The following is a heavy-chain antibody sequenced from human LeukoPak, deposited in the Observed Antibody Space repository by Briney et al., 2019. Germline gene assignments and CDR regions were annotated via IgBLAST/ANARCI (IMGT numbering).Heavy chain of an antibody. CDR2: IYYSGST. Sequence: SETLSLTCTVSGGSISNDDNYWTWIRQPPGKGLEWIGFIYYSGSTKYNPSLTSRVTMSVDTSKNQFSLKLRPVAAADTAVYYCARLAVGDWFDYWGQGTLVTVSS. J-gene: IGHJ4*02. CDR1: GGSISNDDNY. V-gene: IGHV4-30-4*01. D-gene: IGHD3-10*01. CDR3: ARLAVGDWFDY.